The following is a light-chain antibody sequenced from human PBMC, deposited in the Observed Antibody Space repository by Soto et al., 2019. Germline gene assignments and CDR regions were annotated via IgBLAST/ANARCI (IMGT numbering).Light chain of an antibody. CDR3: QQYNSS. CDR2: KAS. CDR1: QSISNW. V-gene: IGKV1-5*03. Sequence: EIQMTQSPSTLSASVGDRVTITCRASQSISNWLAWYQQKPGKAPKLLIYKASSLESGVPSRFSGSGSGTEFTLTISSLQPDDFATYYGQQYNSSFGQGTKVEIK. J-gene: IGKJ1*01.